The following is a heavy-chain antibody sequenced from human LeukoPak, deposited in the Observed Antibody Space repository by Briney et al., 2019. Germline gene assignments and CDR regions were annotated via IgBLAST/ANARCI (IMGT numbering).Heavy chain of an antibody. CDR3: AGESYSNRCCWFDP. Sequence: GASVKVSCKASGFTFSTSAVQWVRQARGQRLEWVGWIVVGSGDTRYAQNLQERVTITRDLSTGTTYLELSSLRSDDTAVYYCAGESYSNRCCWFDPWGQASLVT. CDR1: GFTFSTSA. D-gene: IGHD6-13*01. V-gene: IGHV1-58*01. CDR2: IVVGSGDT. J-gene: IGHJ5*02.